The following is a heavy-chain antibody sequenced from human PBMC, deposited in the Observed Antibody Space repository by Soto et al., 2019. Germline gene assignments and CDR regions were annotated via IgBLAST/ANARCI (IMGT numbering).Heavy chain of an antibody. Sequence: QVLLQESGPGLVKPSETLCLTCTVSGGSFTSGGYYWTWIRQLPGKGLEWLGYISYSGSTYYNPSLKSRVVISKDLSKQQFSLKLTSVTAADTAVYFCARDRRAARDGMDVWGQGTTVIVSS. CDR1: GGSFTSGGYY. J-gene: IGHJ6*02. CDR2: ISYSGST. D-gene: IGHD6-25*01. CDR3: ARDRRAARDGMDV. V-gene: IGHV4-31*03.